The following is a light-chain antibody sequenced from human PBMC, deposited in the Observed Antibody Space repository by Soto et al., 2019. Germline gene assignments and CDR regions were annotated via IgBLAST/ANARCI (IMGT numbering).Light chain of an antibody. CDR1: QSAANNY. V-gene: IGKV3-20*01. J-gene: IGKJ2*01. CDR3: KQFVTSPYT. CDR2: GTS. Sequence: EIVLTQSPGTLSLSPGERATLFCRASQSAANNYIAWYQQKPGQAPSILIYGTSKRPTGIPDSFNGSGSGKDFTLHITSVAPENFADYDCKQFVTSPYTFGQGTKLDI.